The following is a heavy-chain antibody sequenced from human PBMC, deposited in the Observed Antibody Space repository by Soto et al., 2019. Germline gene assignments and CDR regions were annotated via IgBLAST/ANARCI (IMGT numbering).Heavy chain of an antibody. V-gene: IGHV5-10-1*01. CDR1: GYSFTSYW. Sequence: PGESLKISCKGSGYSFTSYWISWVRQMPGKGLEWTGRIDPSDSYTNYSPSFQGHATISADKSISTAYLQWSSLKASDTAMYYCARRYYGSGSYWGGMDVWGQGTTGTVSS. CDR2: IDPSDSYT. J-gene: IGHJ6*02. CDR3: ARRYYGSGSYWGGMDV. D-gene: IGHD3-10*01.